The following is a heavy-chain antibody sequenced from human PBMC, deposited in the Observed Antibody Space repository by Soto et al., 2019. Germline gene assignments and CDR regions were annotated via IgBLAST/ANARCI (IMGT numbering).Heavy chain of an antibody. V-gene: IGHV3-23*01. CDR3: AKKVNSGPGSQYFDY. Sequence: EVQLLESGGGLVQPGGSQRLSCAASGFTFSSYSMSWVRQAPGKGLEWVSGFRTSGDGGTTYYADSVKGRFTISRDNSNNMLFLQMNSLRAEDTAIYYCAKKVNSGPGSQYFDYWGQGTLVTVSS. D-gene: IGHD3-10*01. CDR2: FRTSGDGGTT. J-gene: IGHJ4*02. CDR1: GFTFSSYS.